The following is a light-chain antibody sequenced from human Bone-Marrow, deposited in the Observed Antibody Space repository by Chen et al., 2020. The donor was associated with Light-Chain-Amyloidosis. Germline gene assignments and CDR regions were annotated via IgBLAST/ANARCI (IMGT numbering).Light chain of an antibody. V-gene: IGLV3-21*02. CDR3: QVWDRSSDRPV. Sequence: YVLTQPSSVSVAPGQTATIACGGNNIGSTSVHWYQQTPGQAPLLVVYDDRDRPSGIHERLSGSNSGNTATLTISRVEAGDEADYYCQVWDRSSDRPVFGGGTKLTVL. CDR1: NIGSTS. J-gene: IGLJ3*02. CDR2: DDR.